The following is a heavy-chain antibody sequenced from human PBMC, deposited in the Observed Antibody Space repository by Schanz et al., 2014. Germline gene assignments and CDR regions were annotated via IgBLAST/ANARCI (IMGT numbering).Heavy chain of an antibody. CDR1: GFTLNNAW. D-gene: IGHD3-10*01. J-gene: IGHJ4*02. V-gene: IGHV3-15*01. CDR3: AADLWFGAVWGVW. Sequence: EVQLVESGGGLVKPGGSLRLSCATSGFTLNNAWMNWVRQAPGKGLQWVARIKSKTDGGTRDYAAPVKGRFTISTDDSKNPVYLQTNTRKTEDTAVYYCAADLWFGAVWGVWWGQGTLVTVSS. CDR2: IKSKTDGGTR.